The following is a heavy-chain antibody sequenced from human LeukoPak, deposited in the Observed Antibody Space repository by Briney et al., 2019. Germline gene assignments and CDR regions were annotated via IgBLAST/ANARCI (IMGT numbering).Heavy chain of an antibody. CDR1: GFTFSSYS. CDR3: ARGLRRIAGHHDAFDI. D-gene: IGHD6-13*01. CDR2: ISSSSSYI. Sequence: GGSLRLSCAASGFTFSSYSMNWVRQAPGKGLEWVSSISSSSSYIYYADSVKGRLTISRDNAKNSLYLQMNSLRAEDTAVYYCARGLRRIAGHHDAFDIWGQGTMVTVSS. V-gene: IGHV3-21*01. J-gene: IGHJ3*02.